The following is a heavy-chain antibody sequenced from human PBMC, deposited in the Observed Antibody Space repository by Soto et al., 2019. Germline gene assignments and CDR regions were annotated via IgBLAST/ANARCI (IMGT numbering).Heavy chain of an antibody. Sequence: GGSPRLCCAACGFTVCSYGMHGVRQDPGKGLEWVAVISYDGSNKYYADSVKGRFTISRDNSKNTLYLQMNSLRAEDTAVYYCAKGLYDSSGYYFDYWGQGTLLTVSS. D-gene: IGHD3-22*01. CDR2: ISYDGSNK. J-gene: IGHJ4*02. V-gene: IGHV3-30*18. CDR1: GFTVCSYG. CDR3: AKGLYDSSGYYFDY.